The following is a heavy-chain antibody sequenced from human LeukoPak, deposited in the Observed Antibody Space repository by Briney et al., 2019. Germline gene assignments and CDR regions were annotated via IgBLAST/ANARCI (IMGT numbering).Heavy chain of an antibody. CDR2: VNADGSST. CDR1: GFTFSSSW. V-gene: IGHV3-74*01. Sequence: PGGSLRLSCAASGFTFSSSWMHWVRQAPGKGLVWVSRVNADGSSTSYADSVKGRFTISRDNAKNTLYLQMNSLRVEDTAVYYCGRHGGAFEIWGQGTMVTVSS. J-gene: IGHJ3*02. CDR3: GRHGGAFEI.